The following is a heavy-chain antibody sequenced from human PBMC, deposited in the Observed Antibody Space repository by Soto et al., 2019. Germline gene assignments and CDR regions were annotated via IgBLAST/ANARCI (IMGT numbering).Heavy chain of an antibody. Sequence: GGSLRLSCAASGFTFSSYEMNWVRQAPGKGLEWVSYISSSGSTIYYADSVKGRFTISRDNAKNSLYLQMNSLRAEDTAVYYCARVEYSYGSRAIDYPGQGPLVTV. J-gene: IGHJ4*02. CDR3: ARVEYSYGSRAIDY. CDR2: ISSSGSTI. CDR1: GFTFSSYE. V-gene: IGHV3-48*03. D-gene: IGHD5-18*01.